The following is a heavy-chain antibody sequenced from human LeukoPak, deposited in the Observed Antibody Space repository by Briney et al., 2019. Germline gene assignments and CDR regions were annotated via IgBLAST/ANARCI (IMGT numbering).Heavy chain of an antibody. V-gene: IGHV3-23*01. CDR3: AKEATARKWLVWGNFDH. CDR2: IGGSGRST. J-gene: IGHJ4*02. CDR1: GFSFNNYA. D-gene: IGHD6-19*01. Sequence: GGSLRLSCLGSGFSFNNYAMSWVRQALGKGLEWVAAIGGSGRSTYDADSVRGRFTVSRDNSKNTLYLQMNNLRVEDTAVYFCAKEATARKWLVWGNFDHWGQGTQVTVS.